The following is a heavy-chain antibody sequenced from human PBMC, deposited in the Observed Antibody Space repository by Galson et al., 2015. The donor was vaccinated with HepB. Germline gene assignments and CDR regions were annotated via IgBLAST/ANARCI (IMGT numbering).Heavy chain of an antibody. CDR2: IRSKANSYAT. V-gene: IGHV3-73*01. D-gene: IGHD6-19*01. CDR3: TRLSGEPSSGWYGDFDY. Sequence: SLRLSCAASGFTFSGSAMHWVRQASGKGLEWVGRIRSKANSYATAYAASVKGRFTISRDDSKNTAYLQMNSLKTEDTAVYYCTRLSGEPSSGWYGDFDYWGQGTLVTVSP. CDR1: GFTFSGSA. J-gene: IGHJ4*02.